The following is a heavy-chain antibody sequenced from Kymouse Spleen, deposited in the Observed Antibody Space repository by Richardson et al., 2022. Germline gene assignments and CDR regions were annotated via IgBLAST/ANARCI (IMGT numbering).Heavy chain of an antibody. J-gene: IGHJ6*02. Sequence: QVQLQQWGAGLLKPSETLSLTCAVYGGSFSGYYWSWIRQPPGKGLEWIGEINHSGSTNYNPSLKSRVTISVDTSKNQFSLKLSSVTAADTAVYYCARGGITGTYYYGMDVWGQGTTVTVSS. V-gene: IGHV4-34*01. CDR3: ARGGITGTYYYGMDV. CDR1: GGSFSGYY. D-gene: IGHD1-20*01,IGHD1-7*01. CDR2: INHSGST.